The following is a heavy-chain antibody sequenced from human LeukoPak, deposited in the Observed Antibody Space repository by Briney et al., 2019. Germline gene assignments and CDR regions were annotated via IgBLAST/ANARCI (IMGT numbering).Heavy chain of an antibody. CDR2: ISSSSSYI. V-gene: IGHV3-21*01. J-gene: IGHJ4*02. Sequence: GGSLRLSCAASGFTFSSYSMNWVRQAPGKGLEWVSSISSSSSYIYYADSVKGRFTISRDNAKNSLYLQMNSLRAEDTAVYYCARDSCLWYYDFWSGYCPFDYWGQGTLVTVSS. D-gene: IGHD3-3*01. CDR3: ARDSCLWYYDFWSGYCPFDY. CDR1: GFTFSSYS.